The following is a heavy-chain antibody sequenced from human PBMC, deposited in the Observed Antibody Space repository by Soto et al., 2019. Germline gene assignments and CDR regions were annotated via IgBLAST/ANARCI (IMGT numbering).Heavy chain of an antibody. CDR2: FYSSGSI. J-gene: IGHJ5*02. CDR1: GYSITTGGYY. V-gene: IGHV4-31*02. Sequence: SGYSITTGGYYWSWIRHHPGKGLEWIGSFYSSGSIIYNPSLRSRVSISGDTSSNQFSMSLTSVTAADTARYYCARMYSSGSGWFHPWGQGTLVTVSS. CDR3: ARMYSSGSGWFHP. D-gene: IGHD6-19*01.